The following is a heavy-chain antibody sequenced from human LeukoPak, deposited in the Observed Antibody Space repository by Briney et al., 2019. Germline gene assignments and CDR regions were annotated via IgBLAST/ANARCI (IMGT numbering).Heavy chain of an antibody. D-gene: IGHD1-1*01. Sequence: WASVKVSCKASGYTFTSYYMHWVRQAPGQGLEWMGVVIPGGGGTSYAQQFQGRVTMTRNMSTSTVYMELSSLRSEDTAIYYCARGFTRIYYFDYWGQGTLVTVSS. CDR1: GYTFTSYY. J-gene: IGHJ4*02. CDR2: VIPGGGGT. V-gene: IGHV1-46*01. CDR3: ARGFTRIYYFDY.